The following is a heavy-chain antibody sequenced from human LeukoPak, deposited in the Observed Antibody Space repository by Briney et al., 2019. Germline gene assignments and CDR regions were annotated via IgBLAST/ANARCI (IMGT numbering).Heavy chain of an antibody. J-gene: IGHJ4*02. V-gene: IGHV4-61*02. CDR2: NYTSGTT. Sequence: PSETLARNCTVSGGSISSGSYYWSWIRQPAGKGLAWIPRNYTSGTTNYNPSLKSRVTISVDTSKHQFSLNLRSVTAPYKADHYCAREQDHRYSYGPVDYWGQGTLVTVSS. D-gene: IGHD5-18*01. CDR3: AREQDHRYSYGPVDY. CDR1: GGSISSGSYY.